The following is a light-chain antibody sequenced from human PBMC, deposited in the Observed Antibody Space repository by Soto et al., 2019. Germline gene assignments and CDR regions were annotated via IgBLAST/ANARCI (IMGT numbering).Light chain of an antibody. V-gene: IGKV1-39*01. CDR2: AAS. Sequence: DIQMTQCPSSLSASVGDRVTITCRASQSISSYLNWYQQKPGKVPKLLVYAASSLQSGVPSRFSGSGSGTDFTLTISSLQPEDFATYYCQQSYSTPRTFGQGTKVDI. J-gene: IGKJ1*01. CDR1: QSISSY. CDR3: QQSYSTPRT.